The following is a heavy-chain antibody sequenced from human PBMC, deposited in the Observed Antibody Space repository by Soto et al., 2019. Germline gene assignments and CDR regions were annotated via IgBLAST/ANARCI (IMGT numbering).Heavy chain of an antibody. Sequence: QPGGSLRLSCAASGFTFSSYAMSWVRQAPGKGLEWVSAISGSGGSTYYADSVKGRFTISRDNSKNTLYLQMNSLRAEDTAVYYCAKDRPSYCSSTSCNPLDYWGQGTLVTVSS. J-gene: IGHJ4*02. CDR1: GFTFSSYA. D-gene: IGHD2-2*01. V-gene: IGHV3-23*01. CDR2: ISGSGGST. CDR3: AKDRPSYCSSTSCNPLDY.